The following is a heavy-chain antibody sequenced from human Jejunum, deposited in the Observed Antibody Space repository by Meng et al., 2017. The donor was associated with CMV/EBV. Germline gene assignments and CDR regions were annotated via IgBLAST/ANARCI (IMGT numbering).Heavy chain of an antibody. CDR3: ARATKPNCWEVLEY. V-gene: IGHV4-34*12. CDR2: IFRDGST. CDR1: NGSVSCYF. D-gene: IGHD1-1*01. J-gene: IGHJ4*02. Sequence: QVQLRQRGASVLMPSESWSLTCGVTNGSVSCYFWTWIRQPPGKGLEWIGEIFRDGSTKYNPSLQSRVTMSVDTSKNHFSLNLRSVTAADTAVYFCARATKPNCWEVLEYWGQGTLVTVSS.